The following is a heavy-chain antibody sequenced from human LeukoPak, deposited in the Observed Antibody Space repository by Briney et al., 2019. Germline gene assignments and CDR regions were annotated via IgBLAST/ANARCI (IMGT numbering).Heavy chain of an antibody. CDR1: GGSISSYY. CDR3: AREGGDILTGYYQDWYFDL. Sequence: PSETLSLTCTVSGGSISSYYWSWIRQPPGKGLEWNGYIYYSGSTNYNPSLKSRVTISVDTSKNQFSLKLSSVTAADTAVYYCAREGGDILTGYYQDWYFDLWGRGTLVTVSS. V-gene: IGHV4-59*01. CDR2: IYYSGST. J-gene: IGHJ2*01. D-gene: IGHD3-9*01.